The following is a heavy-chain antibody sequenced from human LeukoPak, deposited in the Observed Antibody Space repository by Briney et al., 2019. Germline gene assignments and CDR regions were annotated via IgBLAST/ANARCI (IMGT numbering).Heavy chain of an antibody. CDR2: IYTSGST. CDR1: GGSISSYY. J-gene: IGHJ6*03. D-gene: IGHD2-2*01. Sequence: SETLSLTCTVSGGSISSYYWSWIRQPAGKGLEWIGRIYTSGSTNYNPSLKSRVTISVDTSKNQFSLKLSSVTAADTAVYYCARLGLVPAASVAYYYMDVWAKGPRSPSP. CDR3: ARLGLVPAASVAYYYMDV. V-gene: IGHV4-4*07.